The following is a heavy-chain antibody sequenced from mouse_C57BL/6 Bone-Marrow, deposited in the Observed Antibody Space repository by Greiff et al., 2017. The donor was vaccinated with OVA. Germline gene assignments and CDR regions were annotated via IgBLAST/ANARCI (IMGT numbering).Heavy chain of an antibody. D-gene: IGHD2-3*01. J-gene: IGHJ4*01. V-gene: IGHV1-63*01. CDR1: GYTFTNYW. CDR2: IYPGGGYT. Sequence: VQGVESGAELVRPGTSVKMSCKASGYTFTNYWIGWAKQRPGHGLEWIGDIYPGGGYTNYNEKFKGKATLTADKSSSTAYMQFSSLTSEDSAIYYCARSSDGYSHYYAMDDWGKGTSVTVSS. CDR3: ARSSDGYSHYYAMDD.